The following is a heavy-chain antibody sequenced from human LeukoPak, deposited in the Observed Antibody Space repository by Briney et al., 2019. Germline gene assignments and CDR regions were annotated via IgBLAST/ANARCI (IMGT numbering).Heavy chain of an antibody. D-gene: IGHD3-3*01. CDR2: IIPIFGTA. CDR3: ARKTDFWSGYEDY. V-gene: IGHV1-69*06. CDR1: GGTFSSYA. Sequence: SVKVSCKASGGTFSSYAISWVRQAPGQGLEWMGGIIPIFGTANYAQKFQGRVTITADKSTSTAYMELSSLRSEDTAVYYCARKTDFWSGYEDYWGQGTLVTVSS. J-gene: IGHJ4*02.